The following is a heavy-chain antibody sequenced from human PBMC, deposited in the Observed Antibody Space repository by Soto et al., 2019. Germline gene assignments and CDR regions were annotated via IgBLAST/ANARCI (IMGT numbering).Heavy chain of an antibody. CDR3: APSRLTIFGPLDV. CDR1: GGTFRSYA. V-gene: IGHV1-69*05. J-gene: IGHJ6*02. D-gene: IGHD3-3*01. Sequence: ASVKVSCKASGGTFRSYAISWVRQAPGQGLEWMGGIIPIFGTANYAQKFKGRVTMTRDTSTSTAYMDLSSLRSDDTAVYYCAPSRLTIFGPLDVWGQGTTVTVSS. CDR2: IIPIFGTA.